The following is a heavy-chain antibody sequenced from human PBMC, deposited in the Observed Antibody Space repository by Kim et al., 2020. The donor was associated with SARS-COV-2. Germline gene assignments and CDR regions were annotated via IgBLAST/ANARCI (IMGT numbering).Heavy chain of an antibody. CDR2: IWYDGSNK. D-gene: IGHD6-13*01. Sequence: GGSLRLSCAASGFTFSSYGMHWVRQAPGKGLEWVAVIWYDGSNKYYADSVKGRFTISRDNSKNTLYLQMNSLRAEDTAVYYCARDPLYSSSWKDYYYYGMDVWGQGTTVTVSS. J-gene: IGHJ6*02. CDR1: GFTFSSYG. CDR3: ARDPLYSSSWKDYYYYGMDV. V-gene: IGHV3-33*01.